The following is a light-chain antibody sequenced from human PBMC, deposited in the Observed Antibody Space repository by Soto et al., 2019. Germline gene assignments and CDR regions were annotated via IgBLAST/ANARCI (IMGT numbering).Light chain of an antibody. J-gene: IGKJ4*01. CDR1: QSVSNNY. CDR2: GAS. CDR3: QQYASSPVT. Sequence: ENVLTQSPGTLSLSPGDRASLSCRASQSVSNNYLAWHQQRPGQAPRLLIFGASNRATGVPDRFTGSASGKYFTLTISRLQPEDFALYFCQQYASSPVTFGGGTKVEIK. V-gene: IGKV3-20*01.